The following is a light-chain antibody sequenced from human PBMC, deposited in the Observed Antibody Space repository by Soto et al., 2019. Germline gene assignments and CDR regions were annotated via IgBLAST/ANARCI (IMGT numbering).Light chain of an antibody. CDR3: QQRSNWPRT. J-gene: IGKJ1*01. V-gene: IGKV3D-20*02. CDR2: DAS. Sequence: EIVLTQSPGTLSLSPGERATLSCRASPSVSSSRLAWYQQKPGQAPRLLIYDASNRATGIPARFSGSGSGTDFTLTISSLEPEDFAVYYCQQRSNWPRTFGQGTKVDIK. CDR1: PSVSSSR.